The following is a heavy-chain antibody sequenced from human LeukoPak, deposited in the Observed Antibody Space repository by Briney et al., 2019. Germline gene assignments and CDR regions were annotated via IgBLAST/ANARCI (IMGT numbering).Heavy chain of an antibody. CDR1: GFTFNTYN. D-gene: IGHD5-24*01. CDR2: ISSSSSSYI. CDR3: ARPTVATIGKRGGYYYYYYMDV. Sequence: GGSLRLSCAASGFTFNTYNMNWVRQAPGKGLEWVSSISSSSSSYIYYADSVKGRITISRDNAKNSLYLQMNSLRAEDTAVYYCARPTVATIGKRGGYYYYYYMDVWGKGTTVTVSS. V-gene: IGHV3-21*01. J-gene: IGHJ6*03.